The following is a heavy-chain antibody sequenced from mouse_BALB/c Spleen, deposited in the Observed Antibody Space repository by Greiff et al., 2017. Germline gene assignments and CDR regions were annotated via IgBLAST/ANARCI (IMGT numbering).Heavy chain of an antibody. CDR2: IDPSDSET. J-gene: IGHJ4*01. CDR3: ARDPHGHAMDY. V-gene: IGHV1-69*02. CDR1: GYTFTSYW. Sequence: QVQLQQPGAELVKPGAPVKLSCKASGYTFTSYWMNWVKQRPGRGLEWIGRIDPSDSETHYNQKFKDKATLTVDKSSSTAYIQLSSLTSEDSAVYYCARDPHGHAMDYWGQGTSVTVSS. D-gene: IGHD3-1*01.